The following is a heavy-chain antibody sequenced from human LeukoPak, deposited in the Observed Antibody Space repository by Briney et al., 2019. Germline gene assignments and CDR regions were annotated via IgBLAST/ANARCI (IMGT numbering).Heavy chain of an antibody. J-gene: IGHJ4*02. CDR1: GDSISSRDYY. CDR3: ARGEYGEDFDY. CDR2: IYYSGST. Sequence: SETLSLTCSVSGDSISSRDYYWSWIRQPPGKGLEWIGYIYYSGSTSYNPSLKSRVTISVDTSKNQFSVRLSSVTAADTAVYCGARGEYGEDFDYWGQGTLVTVSS. V-gene: IGHV4-30-4*08. D-gene: IGHD3-10*01.